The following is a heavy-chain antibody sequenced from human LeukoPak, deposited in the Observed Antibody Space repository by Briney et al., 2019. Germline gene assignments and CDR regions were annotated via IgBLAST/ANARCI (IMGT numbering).Heavy chain of an antibody. D-gene: IGHD5/OR15-5a*01. Sequence: MSSETLSLTCAVYGGPFSGYYWRWIRQPPGKGLEWIGEINHSGSTNYNPSLKSRVTISVDTSKNQFSLKLSSVTAADTAVYYCATLRRSNGMDVWGKGTTVTVSS. J-gene: IGHJ6*04. V-gene: IGHV4-34*01. CDR2: INHSGST. CDR3: ATLRRSNGMDV. CDR1: GGPFSGYY.